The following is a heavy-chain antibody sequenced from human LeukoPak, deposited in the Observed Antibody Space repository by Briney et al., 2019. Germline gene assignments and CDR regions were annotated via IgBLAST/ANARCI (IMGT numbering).Heavy chain of an antibody. CDR2: IRYDGSNK. V-gene: IGHV3-30*02. Sequence: GGSLRLSCAPSGFTFSSYGTHGVRHAPGEGLGWVAYIRYDGSNKYYADSERGRFTISRDNSRNTLSLQINSLRAGHTPAFNFAKDAAGTTPGAPGYWGQGTLVSAS. CDR3: AKDAAGTTPGAPGY. CDR1: GFTFSSYG. J-gene: IGHJ4*02. D-gene: IGHD6-19*01.